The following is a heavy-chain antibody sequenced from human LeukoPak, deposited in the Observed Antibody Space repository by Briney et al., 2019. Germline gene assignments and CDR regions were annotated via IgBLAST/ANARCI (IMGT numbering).Heavy chain of an antibody. D-gene: IGHD1-26*01. Sequence: GGSLRLSCAASGFTFSSYAMHWVRQAPGKGLEWVAAISYDGSNKYYADAVKRRFTISRDNSKNTLNLQMNSLRAEDTAVYYCARVVYTGSLDYWGQGTLVTVSS. V-gene: IGHV3-30*01. J-gene: IGHJ4*02. CDR2: ISYDGSNK. CDR3: ARVVYTGSLDY. CDR1: GFTFSSYA.